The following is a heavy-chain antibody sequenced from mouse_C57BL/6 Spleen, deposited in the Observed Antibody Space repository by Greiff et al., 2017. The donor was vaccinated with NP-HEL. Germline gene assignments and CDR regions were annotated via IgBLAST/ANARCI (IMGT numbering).Heavy chain of an antibody. Sequence: VQLQQSGAELVKPGASVKISCKASGYAFSSYWMNWVKQRPGKGLEWIGQIYPGDGDTNYNGKFKGKATLTADKSSSTAYMQLSSLTSEDSAVYFCAREDMITTRYFDYWGQGTTLTVSS. J-gene: IGHJ2*01. D-gene: IGHD2-4*01. CDR1: GYAFSSYW. CDR3: AREDMITTRYFDY. V-gene: IGHV1-80*01. CDR2: IYPGDGDT.